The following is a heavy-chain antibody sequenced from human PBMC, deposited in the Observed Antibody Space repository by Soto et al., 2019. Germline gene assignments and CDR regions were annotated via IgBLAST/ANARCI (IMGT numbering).Heavy chain of an antibody. Sequence: QVHLVQSETEVKKPGSSVRVSCKASGGTFSSYAISWVRQAPGQGLEWMGEIIPIFGTANYAQKFRGRVTMTADESTDTAYMELRSLRSEDTAVYYCARDHSSSTDVTHFDSWGQGTLVTVSS. J-gene: IGHJ4*02. CDR3: ARDHSSSTDVTHFDS. CDR1: GGTFSSYA. CDR2: IIPIFGTA. D-gene: IGHD2-21*02. V-gene: IGHV1-69*01.